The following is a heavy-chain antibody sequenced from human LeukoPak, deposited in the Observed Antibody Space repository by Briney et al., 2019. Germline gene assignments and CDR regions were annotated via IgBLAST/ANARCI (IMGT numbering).Heavy chain of an antibody. CDR1: GYTFTNYY. CDR2: IHPNSDGT. D-gene: IGHD3-3*01. J-gene: IGHJ4*02. Sequence: GASVKVSCKASGYTFTNYYMHWVRQAPGQGLEWMGWIHPNSDGTNYAQKFQGRVTMTRDRSIKKDYMELSRLRSDDTGIYYFARGGGTVFGVVNDWGQGTLVTVSS. V-gene: IGHV1-2*02. CDR3: ARGGGTVFGVVND.